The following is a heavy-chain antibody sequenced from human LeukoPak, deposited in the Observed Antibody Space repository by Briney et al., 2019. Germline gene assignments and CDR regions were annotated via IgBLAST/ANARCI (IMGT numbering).Heavy chain of an antibody. CDR3: AREPIVVVPAAISYYYYGMDV. J-gene: IGHJ6*02. CDR1: GFTFSSYA. Sequence: GGSLRLSCAASGFTFSSYAMSWVRQAPGKGLEWVAAIWFDGNNKYYADSVKGRFTISRDNSKNTLYLQMNSLRAEDTAVYYCAREPIVVVPAAISYYYYGMDVWGQGTTVTVSS. D-gene: IGHD2-2*01. CDR2: IWFDGNNK. V-gene: IGHV3-33*08.